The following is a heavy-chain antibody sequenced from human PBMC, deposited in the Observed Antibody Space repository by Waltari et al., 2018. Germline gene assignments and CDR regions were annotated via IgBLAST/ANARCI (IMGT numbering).Heavy chain of an antibody. Sequence: EVQLVESGGGLVQPGGSLRLSCAASGFTFRNYWIAWVRQAPGRGLEWLANIKQDGSQTYYVDSVKGRFTISRDNARNSLYLQMDSLRDEDTALYYCARDRGWNTLDYWGQGTLVTVSS. V-gene: IGHV3-7*04. D-gene: IGHD6-19*01. CDR1: GFTFRNYW. CDR2: IKQDGSQT. J-gene: IGHJ4*02. CDR3: ARDRGWNTLDY.